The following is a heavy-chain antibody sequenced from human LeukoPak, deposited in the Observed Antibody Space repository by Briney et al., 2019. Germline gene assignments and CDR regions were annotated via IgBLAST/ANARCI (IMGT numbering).Heavy chain of an antibody. Sequence: VASVKVSCKVSGYTLNELSMHWVRQAPGKGLAWMGCFDPEDGETIYAQKFQGRVTMTEDTSTDTAYMELSSLRSEDTAVYYCATGITIVGVASDWFDPWGQGTLVTVSS. CDR1: GYTLNELS. J-gene: IGHJ5*02. CDR2: FDPEDGET. V-gene: IGHV1-24*01. D-gene: IGHD3-3*01. CDR3: ATGITIVGVASDWFDP.